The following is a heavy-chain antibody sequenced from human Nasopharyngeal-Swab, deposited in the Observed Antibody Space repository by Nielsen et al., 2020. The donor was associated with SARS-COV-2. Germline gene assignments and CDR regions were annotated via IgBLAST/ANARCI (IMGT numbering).Heavy chain of an antibody. V-gene: IGHV3-33*01. CDR3: ARESGVSSTSPFDC. CDR2: MWYAGSSE. J-gene: IGHJ4*02. Sequence: GESLKISCTASGFTFSNYDIHWLRQTPGKGLEWVAVMWYAGSSERYADSVKGRFTISSDISKNTLYLQMNSLRAEDTAVYYCARESGVSSTSPFDCWGRGTLVTVSS. CDR1: GFTFSNYD. D-gene: IGHD2-2*01.